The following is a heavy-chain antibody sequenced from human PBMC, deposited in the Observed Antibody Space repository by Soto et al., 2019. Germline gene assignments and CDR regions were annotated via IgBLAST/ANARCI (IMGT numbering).Heavy chain of an antibody. CDR2: IIPILGSA. Sequence: QVQLVQSGAEMKKPGSSVKVSCKASGDTFSTYAISWVRQAPGQGLEWMGWIIPILGSADYAQKFQGRVTLTADKSTSTAYLELSSLRSADTAIYYCARGFRSGSTYNGFDPWGQGTLVTVSS. D-gene: IGHD3-10*01. CDR1: GDTFSTYA. CDR3: ARGFRSGSTYNGFDP. V-gene: IGHV1-69*06. J-gene: IGHJ5*02.